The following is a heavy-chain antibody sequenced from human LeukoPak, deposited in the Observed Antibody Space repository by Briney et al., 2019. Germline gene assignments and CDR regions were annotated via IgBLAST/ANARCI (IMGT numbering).Heavy chain of an antibody. D-gene: IGHD3-10*01. CDR2: ISFNGGNK. CDR3: AKDGEITMVRGVIIRGYYFDY. V-gene: IGHV3-30-3*01. J-gene: IGHJ4*02. Sequence: GGSLRLSCAASGFTFSSHALHWVRQAPGKGLEWVAVISFNGGNKYYADSVKGRFTISRDNSESTVYLQMSSLRAEDTAVYYCAKDGEITMVRGVIIRGYYFDYWGQGTLVTVSS. CDR1: GFTFSSHA.